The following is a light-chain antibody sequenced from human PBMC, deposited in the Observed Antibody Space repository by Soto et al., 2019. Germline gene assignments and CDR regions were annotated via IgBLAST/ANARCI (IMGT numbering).Light chain of an antibody. Sequence: QSVLTQPPSASGSPGQSVAISCTGTSSDVGGYNYVSWYQQHPGKAPKLIIYEVSTRPSGVPDRFSGSKSGNTASLTVSGLQAEDEDDYYCGSFAGSNTLDIFGGGTKVTVL. CDR3: GSFAGSNTLDI. CDR2: EVS. J-gene: IGLJ2*01. CDR1: SSDVGGYNY. V-gene: IGLV2-8*01.